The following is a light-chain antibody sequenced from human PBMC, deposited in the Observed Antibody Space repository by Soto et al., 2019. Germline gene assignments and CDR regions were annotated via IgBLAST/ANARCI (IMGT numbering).Light chain of an antibody. CDR1: QYVGSR. CDR3: HQRQSWPRT. CDR2: YMS. Sequence: EIVLTQSPATLSSSSGETATLSCRASQYVGSRLAWYQHKPGQAPRLLIYYMSKRATGIPARFSGSGSGTDFTLTISSLAPDDFAIYYCHQRQSWPRTFGQGTKVEIK. J-gene: IGKJ1*01. V-gene: IGKV3-11*01.